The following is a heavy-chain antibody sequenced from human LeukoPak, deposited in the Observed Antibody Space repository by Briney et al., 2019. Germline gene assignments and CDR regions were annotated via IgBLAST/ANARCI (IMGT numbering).Heavy chain of an antibody. CDR2: TSGSSSYI. D-gene: IGHD2-2*01. CDR3: ARDKVGSTVVVPAFDY. V-gene: IGHV3-21*01. Sequence: GGSLRLSCAASGFTFSSYTMNWVRQAPGKGLEWVSFTSGSSSYIYYADSVKGRFTISRDNAKNSLYLQMSSLRAEDTAAYYCARDKVGSTVVVPAFDYWGQGTLVTVSS. CDR1: GFTFSSYT. J-gene: IGHJ4*02.